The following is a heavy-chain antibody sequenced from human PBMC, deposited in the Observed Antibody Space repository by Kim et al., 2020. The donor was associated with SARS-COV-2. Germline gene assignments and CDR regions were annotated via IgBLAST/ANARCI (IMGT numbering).Heavy chain of an antibody. CDR3: AGGEVVAEAAS. Sequence: SETLSLTCSVYGASFRNYYSSWFRQPPGKGLEWIGEIHPSGSTSYNPSFQSGATISIDSSKDDSSLKLTSVPAADTAVFFCAGGEVVAEAASWG. D-gene: IGHD2-15*01. CDR2: IHPSGST. CDR1: GASFRNYY. J-gene: IGHJ5*01. V-gene: IGHV4-34*01.